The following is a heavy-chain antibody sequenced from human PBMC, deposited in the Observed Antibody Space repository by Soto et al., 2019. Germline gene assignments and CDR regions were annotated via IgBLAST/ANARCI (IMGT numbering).Heavy chain of an antibody. CDR3: ARTDAKGAVEMATLSLDY. CDR1: GGTFSSYA. V-gene: IGHV1-69*13. J-gene: IGHJ4*02. CDR2: IIPIFGTA. Sequence: ASVKVSCKASGGTFSSYAISWVRQAPGQGLEWMGGIIPIFGTANYAQKFQGRVTITADESTSTAYMELSSLRSEDTAVYYCARTDAKGAVEMATLSLDYWGQGTLVTVSS. D-gene: IGHD5-12*01.